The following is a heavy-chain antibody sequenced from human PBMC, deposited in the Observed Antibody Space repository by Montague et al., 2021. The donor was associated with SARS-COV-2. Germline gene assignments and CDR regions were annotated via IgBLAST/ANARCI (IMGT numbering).Heavy chain of an antibody. CDR3: ARLNFHITIFGVVSSRVFDY. Sequence: SETLSLTCTVSGGSISSSSYYWGWIRQPPGKGLEWIGNIYYSGSTYYNPSLKSRVTISVDTSKNQFSLKLSSVTAADTAVYYCARLNFHITIFGVVSSRVFDYWGQGTLVTVSS. CDR2: IYYSGST. J-gene: IGHJ4*02. V-gene: IGHV4-39*01. D-gene: IGHD3-3*01. CDR1: GGSISSSSYY.